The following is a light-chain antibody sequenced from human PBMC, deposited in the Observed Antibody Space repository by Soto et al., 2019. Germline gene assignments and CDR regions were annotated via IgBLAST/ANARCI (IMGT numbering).Light chain of an antibody. J-gene: IGLJ1*01. V-gene: IGLV2-14*01. Sequence: QSALTQPASVSGSPGQSITISCTGTSSDVGGFNYVSWYQQQPGRAPKLILYEVSNRPSGVAHRFAGSKSGNTASLTISGLQAEDEADYYCSSFTSSITYVFGTGTKVTV. CDR1: SSDVGGFNY. CDR2: EVS. CDR3: SSFTSSITYV.